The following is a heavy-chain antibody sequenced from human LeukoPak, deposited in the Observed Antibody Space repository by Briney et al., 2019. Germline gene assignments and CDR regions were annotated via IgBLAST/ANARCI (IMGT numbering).Heavy chain of an antibody. CDR2: IYHSGRT. D-gene: IGHD3-10*01. CDR3: ARDLLWFGEAYFVY. V-gene: IGHV4-30-2*01. J-gene: IGHJ4*02. Sequence: SETLSLTCAVSGGSISSGDYSWGCIRQPPGKGLEWIGYIYHSGRTYYNPSLKSRVTISINRSKNQFSLKLSSVTAADTAVYYCARDLLWFGEAYFVYWGQGTLVTVSP. CDR1: GGSISSGDYS.